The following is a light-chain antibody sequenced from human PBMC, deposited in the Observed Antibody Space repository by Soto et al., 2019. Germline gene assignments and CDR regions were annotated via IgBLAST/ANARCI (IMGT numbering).Light chain of an antibody. CDR3: QQYSSHRP. Sequence: DIEVTQSPYSLPASVGDRVTVTCQASQTINTWLAWYQQKPGNSPKVLIYDASTLERGVPSRFSGSGSGTEFTLTISGLQADDIATYYCQQYSSHRPFGQRTKADIK. V-gene: IGKV1-5*01. CDR2: DAS. J-gene: IGKJ1*01. CDR1: QTINTW.